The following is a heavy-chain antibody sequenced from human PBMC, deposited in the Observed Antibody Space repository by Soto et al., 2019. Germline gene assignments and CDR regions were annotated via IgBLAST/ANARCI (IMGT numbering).Heavy chain of an antibody. CDR2: IDSGASIK. Sequence: EVQLVESGGGLFQPGGSLRLSCAASGFTFSSYWMNWVRQAPGKGLVWVSRIDSGASIKRNADSVKGRFTISRDNANNTLYLQMNSLRAEDTAVYYCTRSVDADYEETGDAFDIWGQGTMVVVSS. J-gene: IGHJ3*02. V-gene: IGHV3-74*01. CDR3: TRSVDADYEETGDAFDI. D-gene: IGHD4-17*01. CDR1: GFTFSSYW.